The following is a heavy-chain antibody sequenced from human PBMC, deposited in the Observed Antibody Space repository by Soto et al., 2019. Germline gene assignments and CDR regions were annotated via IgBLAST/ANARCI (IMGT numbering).Heavy chain of an antibody. Sequence: QKLRLSCTVSGAFMRPSEHYLSWLRLETGKDLEWIGHMHHSGRTHYNPSLKSRVAVSVDTSKNQFSLYLNSVTAADTAVYYCARWVEVSLDYFVSWRQGX. CDR2: MHHSGRT. CDR3: ARWVEVSLDYFVS. CDR1: GAFMRPSEHY. V-gene: IGHV4-31*03. J-gene: IGHJ4*02.